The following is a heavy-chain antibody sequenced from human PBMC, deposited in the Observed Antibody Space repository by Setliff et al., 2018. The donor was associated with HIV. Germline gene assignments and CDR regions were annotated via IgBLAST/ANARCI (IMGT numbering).Heavy chain of an antibody. CDR3: ARGLPYYYDSSGYYYFDY. CDR1: AVSIGGYS. V-gene: IGHV4-4*09. CDR2: IYSTDTT. D-gene: IGHD3-22*01. Sequence: PSETLSLTCTVSAVSIGGYSWSWIRQSPGKGLEWIGSIYSTDTTNHNPSLESRVTISVDKSKNQFSLKLNSVTAADTAVYYCARGLPYYYDSSGYYYFDYWGQGTLVTVSS. J-gene: IGHJ4*02.